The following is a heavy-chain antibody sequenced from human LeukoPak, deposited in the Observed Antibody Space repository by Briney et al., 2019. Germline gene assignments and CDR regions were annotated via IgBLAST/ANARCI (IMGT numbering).Heavy chain of an antibody. CDR2: ISSSSSTI. V-gene: IGHV3-48*02. J-gene: IGHJ4*02. Sequence: GGSLRLSCAASGFTFSNYNMNWVRQAPGKGLEWVTYISSSSSTIYYADSVRGRFTISRDNAKNSLYLQMNSLRDEDTAVYYCATTPGGAVADPTYFDYWGQGSLVTVSS. CDR1: GFTFSNYN. D-gene: IGHD6-19*01. CDR3: ATTPGGAVADPTYFDY.